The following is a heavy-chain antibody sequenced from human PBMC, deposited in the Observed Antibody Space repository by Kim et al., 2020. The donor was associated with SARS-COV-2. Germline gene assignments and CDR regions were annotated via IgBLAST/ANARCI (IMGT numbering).Heavy chain of an antibody. Sequence: GGSLRLSCAASGFTFSSYGMHWVRQAPGKGLEWVAVIWYDGSNKYYADSVKGRFTISRDNSKNTLYLQMNSLRAEDTAVYYCAREGGMATIDYWGQGALGTGSS. CDR2: IWYDGSNK. CDR3: AREGGMATIDY. CDR1: GFTFSSYG. J-gene: IGHJ4*02. D-gene: IGHD5-12*01. V-gene: IGHV3-33*01.